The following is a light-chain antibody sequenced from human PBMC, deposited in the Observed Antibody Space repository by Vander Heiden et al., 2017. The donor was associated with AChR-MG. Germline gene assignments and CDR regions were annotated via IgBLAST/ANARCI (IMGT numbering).Light chain of an antibody. CDR2: RAS. Sequence: DIVMTQSPDSLAVSLGERATINCKSSQSVLNRSNNQNYLAWYQQKPGQPPKLLIYRASTRESGVPDRFSGSASGTDFTLTISSLQAEDVAVYYCQQDDSSPHSFGQGTKLEIK. CDR3: QQDDSSPHS. V-gene: IGKV4-1*01. J-gene: IGKJ2*01. CDR1: QSVLNRSNNQNY.